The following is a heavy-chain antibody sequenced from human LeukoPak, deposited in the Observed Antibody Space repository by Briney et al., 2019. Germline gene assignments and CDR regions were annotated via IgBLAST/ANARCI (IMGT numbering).Heavy chain of an antibody. D-gene: IGHD3-22*01. CDR2: ISSSGSTT. CDR3: ARGFGYYYDSSGYQKPPLYYFDY. Sequence: GGSLRLSCAASGFTFSSYEMNWVRQAPGKGLEWVSYISSSGSTTYYADSVKGRFPISRDNAKNPLYLQMNSLRAEDTAVYYCARGFGYYYDSSGYQKPPLYYFDYWGQGTLVTVSS. CDR1: GFTFSSYE. V-gene: IGHV3-48*03. J-gene: IGHJ4*02.